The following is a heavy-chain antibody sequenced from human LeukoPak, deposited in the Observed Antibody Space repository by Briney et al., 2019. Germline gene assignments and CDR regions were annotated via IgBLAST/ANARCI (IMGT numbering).Heavy chain of an antibody. Sequence: GGSLRPSCAASGVTVSTSYMIWVRQAPGKGLEWVSVIYGEGNTYYADSVKGRFTISRDDSKNTLSLQMTSLRAADTAIYYCARDSTTWSRAGYWGQGTLVTVSS. CDR2: IYGEGNT. J-gene: IGHJ4*02. V-gene: IGHV3-53*01. CDR3: ARDSTTWSRAGY. CDR1: GVTVSTSY. D-gene: IGHD2-2*01.